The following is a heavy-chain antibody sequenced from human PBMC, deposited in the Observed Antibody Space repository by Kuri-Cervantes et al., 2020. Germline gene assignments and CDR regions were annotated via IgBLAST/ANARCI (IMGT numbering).Heavy chain of an antibody. CDR1: GFTFSSYG. Sequence: LSLTCAASGFTFSSYGMHWVRQAPGKGLEWVAVIRYDGSNKYYADSVKGRFTISRDNSKNTLYLQMNSLRAEDTAVYYCARDLGHYDFPEYYFDYWGQGTLVTVSS. CDR3: ARDLGHYDFPEYYFDY. CDR2: IRYDGSNK. D-gene: IGHD3-3*01. J-gene: IGHJ4*02. V-gene: IGHV3-33*01.